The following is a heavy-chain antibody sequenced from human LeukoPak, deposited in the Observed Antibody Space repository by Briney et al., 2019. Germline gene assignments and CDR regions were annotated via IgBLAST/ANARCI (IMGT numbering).Heavy chain of an antibody. V-gene: IGHV4-38-2*02. Sequence: SETLSLTCTVSGYSISSGYYWGWIRQPPGKALEWIGSIYHSGSTYYNPSLKSRVTISVDTSKNQFSLKLSSVTAADTAVYYCARDSSSWPYAFDIWGQGTMVTVSS. D-gene: IGHD6-13*01. CDR1: GYSISSGYY. CDR3: ARDSSSWPYAFDI. CDR2: IYHSGST. J-gene: IGHJ3*02.